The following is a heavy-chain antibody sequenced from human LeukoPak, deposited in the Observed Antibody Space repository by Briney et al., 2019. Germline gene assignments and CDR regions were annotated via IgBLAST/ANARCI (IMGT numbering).Heavy chain of an antibody. CDR3: ARPLQLSGSHQSPYYYYMDV. J-gene: IGHJ6*03. CDR1: GGSISSSSYY. D-gene: IGHD3-10*01. V-gene: IGHV4-39*01. CDR2: IHYSGST. Sequence: PSETLSLTCTVSGGSISSSSYYWGWIRQPPGKGLEWIGSIHYSGSTYYNPSLKSRVTISVDTSKNQFSLKLSSVTAADTAVYYCARPLQLSGSHQSPYYYYMDVWGKGTTVTVSS.